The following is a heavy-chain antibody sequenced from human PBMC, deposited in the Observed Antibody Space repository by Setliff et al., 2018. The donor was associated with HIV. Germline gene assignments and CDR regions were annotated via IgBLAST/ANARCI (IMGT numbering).Heavy chain of an antibody. CDR1: GGSMSSYY. D-gene: IGHD1-26*01. CDR2: IYYSGST. Sequence: SETLSLTCTVSGGSMSSYYWSWIRQPPGKGLEWVGYIYYSGSTNYNPSLKSRVSISVDTSKNQFSLKLSSVTAADTAVYYCARDSELGLNYHYGMDVWGQGTTVTVSS. V-gene: IGHV4-59*12. CDR3: ARDSELGLNYHYGMDV. J-gene: IGHJ6*02.